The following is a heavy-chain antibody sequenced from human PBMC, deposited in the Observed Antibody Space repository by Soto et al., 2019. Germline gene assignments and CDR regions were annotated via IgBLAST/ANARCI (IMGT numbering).Heavy chain of an antibody. CDR2: IFYSGTS. CDR1: GGSISGHY. V-gene: IGHV4-59*11. J-gene: IGHJ4*02. Sequence: SETLSLTCSVSGGSISGHYWSWIRQSPGRGLEWIGTIFYSGTSDYNPSLKSRVTLSVATSENQLSLRLSSVTAADTAIYYCAKIGLGGHLEYWGQGALVTVSS. D-gene: IGHD3-22*01. CDR3: AKIGLGGHLEY.